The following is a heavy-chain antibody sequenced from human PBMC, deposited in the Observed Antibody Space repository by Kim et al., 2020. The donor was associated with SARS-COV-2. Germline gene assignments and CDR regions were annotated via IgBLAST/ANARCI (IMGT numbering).Heavy chain of an antibody. V-gene: IGHV3-30*04. CDR2: ISFDGRLQ. CDR1: GFLFSSFA. CDR3: AREMESGSVPTFDY. J-gene: IGHJ4*02. D-gene: IGHD2-15*01. Sequence: GGSLRLSCAASGFLFSSFAIHWVRQAPGKGLECVAVISFDGRLQYYAGSVTGRFTISRDDSKSTVSLQMNTLRAEDTGVYYCAREMESGSVPTFDYWGQG.